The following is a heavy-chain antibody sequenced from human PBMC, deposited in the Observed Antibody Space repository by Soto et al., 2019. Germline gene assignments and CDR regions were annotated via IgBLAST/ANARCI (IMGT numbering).Heavy chain of an antibody. V-gene: IGHV3-53*01. CDR3: ASGPTLAARLGWNYFDP. D-gene: IGHD6-6*01. CDR1: GLNVNINY. CDR2: IHGGGNK. J-gene: IGHJ5*02. Sequence: EVQLVESGGTVIQPGESLRLSCATSGLNVNINYVTWVRQAPGKGLEWLSIIHGGGNKFYSDSVKGRFTISRDTSKSTVYLQMSSLTVDDTAVYYCASGPTLAARLGWNYFDPWGQGTLVTVSS.